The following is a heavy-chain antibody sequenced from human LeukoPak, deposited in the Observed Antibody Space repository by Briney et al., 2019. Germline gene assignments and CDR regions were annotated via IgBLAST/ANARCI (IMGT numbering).Heavy chain of an antibody. J-gene: IGHJ4*02. D-gene: IGHD3-22*01. CDR1: GFRFSSYA. Sequence: GGSLRLSCAASGFRFSSYAMHWVRQDPGKGLEWVAVISYDGSSKYYADSVKGRFTISRDNSKNTLYLQMNSLRAEDTAVYYCARDCYDSSGSFDYWGQGTLVTVSS. CDR3: ARDCYDSSGSFDY. CDR2: ISYDGSSK. V-gene: IGHV3-30-3*01.